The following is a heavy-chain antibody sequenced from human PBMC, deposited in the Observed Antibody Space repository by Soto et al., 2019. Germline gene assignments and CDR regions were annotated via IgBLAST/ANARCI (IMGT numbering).Heavy chain of an antibody. CDR3: AAESAYGGNPLAFLS. V-gene: IGHV1-69*01. D-gene: IGHD2-21*01. Sequence: QVQLVQAGGEVKRPGSSVRVSCKASADTFSSYAISWVRQAPGQGLDWMGGIIPFFNTPNYAQKFQGRVTITADESTSTAYMDLSSLRSEDTAMYYCAAESAYGGNPLAFLSWGQGTLVTVSS. CDR2: IIPFFNTP. CDR1: ADTFSSYA. J-gene: IGHJ5*02.